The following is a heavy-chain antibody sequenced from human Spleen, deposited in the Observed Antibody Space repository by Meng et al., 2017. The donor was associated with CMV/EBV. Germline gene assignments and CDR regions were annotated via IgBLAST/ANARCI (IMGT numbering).Heavy chain of an antibody. Sequence: GESLKISCAASGFTFSSYSMKWVRQAPGKGLEWVSSISSSSGYIYYADSVKGRFTISRDNAKNSLYLQMNSLRAEDTAVYYCARVYYDILSDYGMDVWGQGTTVTVSS. D-gene: IGHD3-9*01. V-gene: IGHV3-21*01. CDR3: ARVYYDILSDYGMDV. CDR2: ISSSSGYI. J-gene: IGHJ6*02. CDR1: GFTFSSYS.